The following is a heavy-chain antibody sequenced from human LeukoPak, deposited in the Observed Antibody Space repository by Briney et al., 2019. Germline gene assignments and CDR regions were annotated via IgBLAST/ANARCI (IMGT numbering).Heavy chain of an antibody. D-gene: IGHD3-16*01. CDR2: ISWNSGSI. CDR3: AKDWGLRDDAFDI. J-gene: IGHJ3*02. CDR1: GFTFDDYD. V-gene: IGHV3-9*01. Sequence: GRSLSLSCAASGFTFDDYDMHWVRQAPGKGLEWVSGISWNSGSIGYADSVKGRFTISRDNAKNSLYLQMNSLRAEDTALYYCAKDWGLRDDAFDIWGQGTMVTVSS.